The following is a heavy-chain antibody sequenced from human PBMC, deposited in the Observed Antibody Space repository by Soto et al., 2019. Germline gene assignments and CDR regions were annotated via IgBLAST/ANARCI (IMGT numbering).Heavy chain of an antibody. Sequence: ASVKVSCKASGYTFTGYYMHWVRQAPGQGLEWMGWINPNSGGTNYAQKFQGWVTMTRDTSISTAYMELSRLRSDDTAVYYCARSMDDFVYDFDYWGQGTLVTVSS. V-gene: IGHV1-2*04. CDR2: INPNSGGT. J-gene: IGHJ4*02. CDR3: ARSMDDFVYDFDY. D-gene: IGHD3-3*01. CDR1: GYTFTGYY.